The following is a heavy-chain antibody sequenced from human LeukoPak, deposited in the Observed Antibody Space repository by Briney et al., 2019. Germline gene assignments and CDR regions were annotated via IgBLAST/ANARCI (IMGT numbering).Heavy chain of an antibody. V-gene: IGHV3-23*01. Sequence: GWSLRLSCAASGFTFSSYAMSWVRQAPGKGLEWVSAISGSDGSTYYADSVKDRFTISRDNSKNTLYLQMNSLRAEDTAVYYRAKDSVLRYFDWLSFIDYWGQGTLVTVSS. D-gene: IGHD3-9*01. CDR2: ISGSDGST. CDR1: GFTFSSYA. J-gene: IGHJ4*02. CDR3: AKDSVLRYFDWLSFIDY.